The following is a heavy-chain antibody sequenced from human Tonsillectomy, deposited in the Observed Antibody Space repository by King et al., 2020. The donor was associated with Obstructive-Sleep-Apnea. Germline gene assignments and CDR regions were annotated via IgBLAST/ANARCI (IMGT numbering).Heavy chain of an antibody. CDR1: AFTFSRHT. J-gene: IGHJ4*02. D-gene: IGHD1-1*01. CDR2: ISSNAAYI. CDR3: AREGGRLSRNLDYVDY. Sequence: VQLVESGGGLVKPGESLRLSCAASAFTFSRHTMNWVRQAPGKGLEWVASISSNAAYIYYADSLRRRFTIYRDNAKDSLYLQMNSLRAEDTAGYYCAREGGRLSRNLDYVDYWGQGTMVTVSS. V-gene: IGHV3-21*01.